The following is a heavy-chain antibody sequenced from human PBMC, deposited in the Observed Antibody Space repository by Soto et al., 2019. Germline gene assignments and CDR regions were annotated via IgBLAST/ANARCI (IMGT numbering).Heavy chain of an antibody. D-gene: IGHD6-6*01. CDR2: IYYSGST. Sequence: PSETLSLTCTVSGGSISSYYWSWIRQPPGKGLEWIGYIYYSGSTNYNPSLKSRVTISVDTSKNQFSLKLSSVTAADTAVYYCARDRRYSSSDYHGMDVWGQGTTVTVSS. V-gene: IGHV4-59*01. CDR3: ARDRRYSSSDYHGMDV. CDR1: GGSISSYY. J-gene: IGHJ6*02.